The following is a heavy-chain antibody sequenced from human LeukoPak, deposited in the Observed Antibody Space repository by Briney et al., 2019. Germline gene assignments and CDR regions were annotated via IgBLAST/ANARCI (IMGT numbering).Heavy chain of an antibody. CDR3: ARVPGGNNFGPGTYFAY. CDR2: IDCETGNT. D-gene: IGHD3-10*01. J-gene: IGHJ4*02. V-gene: IGHV1-46*01. CDR1: GYTFIHYW. Sequence: SVKVSCKVSGYTFIHYWMHWVRQVRGQGLEWMGFIDCETGNTRYAQNLQGRITMTRDTSTGTVFMDLSSLRFDDTAVYYCARVPGGNNFGPGTYFAYWGQGSLVTVSS.